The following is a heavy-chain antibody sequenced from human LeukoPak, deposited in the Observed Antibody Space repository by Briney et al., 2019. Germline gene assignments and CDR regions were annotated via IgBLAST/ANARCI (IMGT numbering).Heavy chain of an antibody. J-gene: IGHJ5*02. V-gene: IGHV1-2*02. D-gene: IGHD1-7*01. CDR1: GYTFTGYY. CDR2: INCNNGGT. Sequence: ASVKVSCKASGYTFTGYYMHWARQAPGQGLEWMGWINCNNGGTNYAQKFEGRVTMTRDTSISIVYMDLSRLTSDDTAVYYCARGDWNYRFDPWGQGTLVTVSS. CDR3: ARGDWNYRFDP.